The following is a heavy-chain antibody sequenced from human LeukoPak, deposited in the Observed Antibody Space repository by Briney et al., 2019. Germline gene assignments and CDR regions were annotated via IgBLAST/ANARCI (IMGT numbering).Heavy chain of an antibody. D-gene: IGHD3-22*01. J-gene: IGHJ4*02. CDR3: ARGPRFTMIVVLAELDY. V-gene: IGHV3-48*03. CDR1: GFTFSSYE. Sequence: GGSLRLSCAASGFTFSSYEMNWVRQAPGKGLEWVSYISSSGSTIYYAVSVKGRFTISRDNAKNSLYLQMNSLRAEDTAVYYCARGPRFTMIVVLAELDYWGQGTLVTVSS. CDR2: ISSSGSTI.